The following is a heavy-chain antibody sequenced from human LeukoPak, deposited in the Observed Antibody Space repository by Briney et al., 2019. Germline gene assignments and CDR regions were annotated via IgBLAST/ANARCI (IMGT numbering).Heavy chain of an antibody. V-gene: IGHV3-66*04. D-gene: IGHD7-27*01. CDR3: ARHNPLWGY. CDR1: GFTVSSNY. J-gene: IGHJ4*02. Sequence: PGGSLTLSCAASGFTVSSNYMSWVRQAPGKGLEWVSVIYSGGSTYYADSVKGRFTISRDNSKNTLYLQMNSLRAEDTALYYCARHNPLWGYWGQGTLVTVSS. CDR2: IYSGGST.